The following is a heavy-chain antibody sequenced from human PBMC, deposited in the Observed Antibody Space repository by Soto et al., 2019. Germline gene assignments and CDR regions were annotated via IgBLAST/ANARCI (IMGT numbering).Heavy chain of an antibody. V-gene: IGHV3-43*01. CDR2: ISWDGSRT. D-gene: IGHD4-17*01. Sequence: VQLVESGGAVVHPGGSLRLSCAASGFKFDDYSMHWVRQTPAKRLEWVSLISWDGSRTNYADSVRGRFTISRDSSKNSLYLQMNSLSTEDTGMYYCAAADYGDYPNWFDHWGQGTLVTVSS. J-gene: IGHJ5*02. CDR3: AAADYGDYPNWFDH. CDR1: GFKFDDYS.